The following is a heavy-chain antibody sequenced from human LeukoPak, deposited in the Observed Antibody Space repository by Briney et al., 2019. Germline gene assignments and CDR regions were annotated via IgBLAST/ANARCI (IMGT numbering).Heavy chain of an antibody. D-gene: IGHD3-16*01. CDR1: GLTVSNNY. CDR3: ASYDGRAAYFEY. V-gene: IGHV3-66*02. Sequence: GGSLRLSCAASGLTVSNNYMSWVRQAPGKGLEWVSVIFPGGITYYADSVRGRFTISRDNSKNTVHLQMNSLRPEDAAVYYCASYDGRAAYFEYWGQGTLVIFSS. J-gene: IGHJ4*02. CDR2: IFPGGIT.